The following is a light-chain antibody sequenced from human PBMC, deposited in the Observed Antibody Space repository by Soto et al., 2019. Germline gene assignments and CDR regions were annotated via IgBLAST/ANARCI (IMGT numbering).Light chain of an antibody. CDR1: SSDVGIYNL. CDR2: EVS. V-gene: IGLV2-23*02. CDR3: CSYAGSRTFV. J-gene: IGLJ3*02. Sequence: QSVLTQPASVSGSPGQSITISCTGTSSDVGIYNLVSWYQQHPGKAPKLMIYEVSKRPSGVSDRFSGSKSGNTASLTISGLQAEDEADYYGCSYAGSRTFVFGGGTKVTVL.